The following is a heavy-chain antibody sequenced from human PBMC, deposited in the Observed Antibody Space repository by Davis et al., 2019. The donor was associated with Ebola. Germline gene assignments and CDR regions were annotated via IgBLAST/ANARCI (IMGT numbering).Heavy chain of an antibody. D-gene: IGHD3-3*01. J-gene: IGHJ4*02. V-gene: IGHV3-21*01. CDR1: GFTFSTYS. CDR2: ISSDSDYI. Sequence: GGSLRLSCAASGFTFSTYSMSWVRQAPGKGLEWVSSISSDSDYIYYADSVKGRFTISRHNSKNTLYLQMNSLRAEDTAVYYCAKDQGYDFWSGYYDYWGQGTLVTVSS. CDR3: AKDQGYDFWSGYYDY.